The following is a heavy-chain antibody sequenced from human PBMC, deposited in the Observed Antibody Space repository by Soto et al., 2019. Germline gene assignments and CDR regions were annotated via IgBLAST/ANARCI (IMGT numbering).Heavy chain of an antibody. CDR2: MNPNSGNT. V-gene: IGHV1-8*01. CDR3: ARSTNEYGDRH. Sequence: QVQLVQSGAEVKKPGASVKVSCKASGYTFTSYDINWVRQATGQGVEWMGWMNPNSGNTGYAQKFQGRVTMTRNTSISTAYMALSSLRSEDSDVYYCARSTNEYGDRHWGQGNLVTVSS. J-gene: IGHJ4*02. D-gene: IGHD4-17*01. CDR1: GYTFTSYD.